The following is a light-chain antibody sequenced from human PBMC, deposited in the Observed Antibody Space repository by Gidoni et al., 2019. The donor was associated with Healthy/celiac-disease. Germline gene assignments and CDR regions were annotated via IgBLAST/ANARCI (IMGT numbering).Light chain of an antibody. CDR1: QSVSSN. Sequence: EIVMTQSPTTLSESPGERATLSCRASQSVSSNLAWYQQKPGQAPRLLIYGASTRATGIPARFSGSGSGTEFTLTISSLQSEDSAVYYCQQYNNWPPTFGGGTKVEIK. V-gene: IGKV3-15*01. CDR2: GAS. CDR3: QQYNNWPPT. J-gene: IGKJ4*01.